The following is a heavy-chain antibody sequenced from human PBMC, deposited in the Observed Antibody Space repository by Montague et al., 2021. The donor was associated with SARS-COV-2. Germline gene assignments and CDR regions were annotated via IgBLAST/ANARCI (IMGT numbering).Heavy chain of an antibody. V-gene: IGHV4-59*01. D-gene: IGHD3-10*01. CDR2: IYYSGST. CDR1: GGSIRNNY. J-gene: IGHJ5*02. Sequence: SETLSLTCTVSGGSIRNNYWSWIRQPPGKGLEWIGNIYYSGSTNYNPSLKSRVTISVDTSKNQFSLKLSSVTAADTAVYYCARDPNYYYTSGSRGNWFGPWGQGTLVTVSS. CDR3: ARDPNYYYTSGSRGNWFGP.